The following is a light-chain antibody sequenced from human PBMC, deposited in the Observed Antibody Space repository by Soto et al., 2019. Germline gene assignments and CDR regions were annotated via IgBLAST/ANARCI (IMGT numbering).Light chain of an antibody. CDR3: QDHQT. V-gene: IGKV1-27*01. Sequence: DIQMTQSPSSLSASVGDRVTITCRASQGISNYLAWYQQKPGKVPKLLLYAASTLQSGVPSRFSGSVSGTDVTLTISSLQPEDVATYYCQDHQTFGQGTKVEIK. CDR2: AAS. J-gene: IGKJ1*01. CDR1: QGISNY.